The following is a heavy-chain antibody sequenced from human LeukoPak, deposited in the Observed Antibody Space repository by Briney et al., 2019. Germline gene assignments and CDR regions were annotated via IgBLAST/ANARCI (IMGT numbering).Heavy chain of an antibody. D-gene: IGHD3-22*01. CDR3: VWDSSGRDCYFDL. V-gene: IGHV4-59*08. J-gene: IGHJ2*01. CDR1: GGSISSYY. Sequence: PSETLSLTCTVSGGSISSYYWSWIRQPPGKGLEWIGYIYYSGSTNYNPSLKSRVTISVDTSKNQFSLKLSSVTAADTAVYYCVWDSSGRDCYFDLWGRGTLVTVSS. CDR2: IYYSGST.